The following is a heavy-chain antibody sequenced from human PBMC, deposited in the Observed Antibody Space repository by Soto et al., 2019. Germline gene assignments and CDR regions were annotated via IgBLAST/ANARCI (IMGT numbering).Heavy chain of an antibody. Sequence: QVQLVQSGAEVKKPGSSVKVSCKASGGTFSSYTISWVRQAPGQGLEWMGRIIPILGIANYAQKFQGRVTITADKSTSTAYMELSRLRSEDTAGYYWGRETPNWGGYGDYPNGGFDIWGQGKMVTVSS. CDR2: IIPILGIA. CDR1: GGTFSSYT. V-gene: IGHV1-69*08. CDR3: GRETPNWGGYGDYPNGGFDI. D-gene: IGHD4-17*01. J-gene: IGHJ3*02.